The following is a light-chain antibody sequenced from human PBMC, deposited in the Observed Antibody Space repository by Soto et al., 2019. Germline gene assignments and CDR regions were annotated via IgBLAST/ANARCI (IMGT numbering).Light chain of an antibody. Sequence: EIVLTQSPATLSLSPGERATLSCRASQSVSSDLAGYQQKPGQAPRLLIYDASNRATGIPARFSGSGSGTDFTLTISSLEPEDFAVYYCQQRSITGYTFGQGTKMEIK. CDR2: DAS. CDR3: QQRSITGYT. V-gene: IGKV3-11*01. CDR1: QSVSSD. J-gene: IGKJ2*01.